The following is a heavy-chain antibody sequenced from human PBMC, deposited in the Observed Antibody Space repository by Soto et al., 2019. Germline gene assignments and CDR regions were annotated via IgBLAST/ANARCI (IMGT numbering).Heavy chain of an antibody. CDR2: IYPGDSDT. J-gene: IGHJ6*02. D-gene: IGHD4-17*01. CDR1: VYSFNSYS. CDR3: ARRAVTSDYYYRMDV. Sequence: PRESPKTSCKRSVYSFNSYSIGWVRELPWKGLEWMGIIYPGDSDTRYSPSFQGQVTIAADKSISTAYLQWSSLKASDTAIYYCARRAVTSDYYYRMDVWGQGTTVTASS. V-gene: IGHV5-51*01.